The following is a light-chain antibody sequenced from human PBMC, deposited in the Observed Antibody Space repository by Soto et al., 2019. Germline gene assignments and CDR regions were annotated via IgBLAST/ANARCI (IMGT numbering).Light chain of an antibody. J-gene: IGKJ5*01. Sequence: DIQLTQSPSFLSASVGDRVTITCRASQGISSYLAWYQQKPGKAPKLLMYAASTLQSGVPSRFSGSGSGTEFTLTISSLQPEYFATYFCQQLNSYPATFGKGTRLEIK. V-gene: IGKV1-9*01. CDR3: QQLNSYPAT. CDR2: AAS. CDR1: QGISSY.